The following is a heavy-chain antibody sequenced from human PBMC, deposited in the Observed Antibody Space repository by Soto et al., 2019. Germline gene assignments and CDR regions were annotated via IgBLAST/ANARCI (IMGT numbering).Heavy chain of an antibody. Sequence: QVQLVQSGAEVKKPGASVKVSCKASGYTFTSYGISWVRQAPGQGLEGMGWISANNGNTNYAKKRRGRFTMTTDTSRSAAYMERRSMRSDDTAVYYCARDRGSYALDYWGQGTLVTVSS. CDR2: ISANNGNT. J-gene: IGHJ4*02. D-gene: IGHD3-16*01. CDR1: GYTFTSYG. V-gene: IGHV1-18*01. CDR3: ARDRGSYALDY.